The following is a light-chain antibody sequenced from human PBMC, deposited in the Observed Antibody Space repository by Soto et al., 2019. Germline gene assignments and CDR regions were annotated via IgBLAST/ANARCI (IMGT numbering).Light chain of an antibody. CDR3: QQYNSYSA. CDR2: KAS. CDR1: RSAGEW. V-gene: IGKV1-5*03. J-gene: IGKJ1*01. Sequence: DIQMTQSPSTLSASVGDRVTITCRASRSAGEWLAWYQQKPGKAPKLLIYKASSLESGVPSRFSGSGSGTEFTLTISSLQPDDFATYYCQQYNSYSAFGQGTKVEIK.